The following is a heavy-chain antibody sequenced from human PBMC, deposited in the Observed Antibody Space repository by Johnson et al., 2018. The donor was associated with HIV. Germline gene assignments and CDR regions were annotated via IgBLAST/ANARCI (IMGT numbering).Heavy chain of an antibody. CDR2: ISYDGSNK. J-gene: IGHJ3*02. Sequence: QVQLVESGGGVVQPGRSLSLSCAAPGFTSGAYASHGFRQAPGKGLGWVAVISYDGSNKYYADSVKGRFTISRDNSKNTLYLQMNSLRAEDTAVYYCAREVPGKAFDIWGQGTMVTVSS. CDR3: AREVPGKAFDI. V-gene: IGHV3-30*04. D-gene: IGHD2-2*01. CDR1: GFTSGAYA.